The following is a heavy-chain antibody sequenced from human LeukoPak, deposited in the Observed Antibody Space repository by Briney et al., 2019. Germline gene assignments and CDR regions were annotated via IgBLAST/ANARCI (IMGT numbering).Heavy chain of an antibody. CDR3: ARWAGSGTFFDF. Sequence: GGSLRLSCAASGYIFDDYAMHWVRQAPGKGLEWVSLISWDGVSTYYADSVKGRFTISRDNAKNSVDLQMHSLRAEDTAVYYCARWAGSGTFFDFWGQGTLVTVSS. D-gene: IGHD1-7*01. CDR2: ISWDGVST. J-gene: IGHJ4*02. CDR1: GYIFDDYA. V-gene: IGHV3-43D*03.